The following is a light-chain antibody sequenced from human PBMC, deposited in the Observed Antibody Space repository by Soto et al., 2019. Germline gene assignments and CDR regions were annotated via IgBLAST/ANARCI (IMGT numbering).Light chain of an antibody. CDR3: QQYYSYPRT. V-gene: IGKV1-39*01. Sequence: DSQMTQSPAALSASVGDRVSSTCRAIQSISSYLNWYQQKPGKAPKLLIYAASSLQSGVPSRFSGSGSGTDFTLTISCLQSEDFATYYCQQYYSYPRTFGQGTKVDIK. CDR1: QSISSY. CDR2: AAS. J-gene: IGKJ1*01.